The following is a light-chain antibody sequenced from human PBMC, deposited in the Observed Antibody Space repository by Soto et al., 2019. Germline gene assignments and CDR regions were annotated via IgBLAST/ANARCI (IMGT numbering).Light chain of an antibody. CDR2: EVS. CDR3: NSYTSSRTLV. CDR1: SSDVGGYNF. J-gene: IGLJ3*02. V-gene: IGLV2-14*01. Sequence: QSALTQPASVSGSPGQSITISCTGTSSDVGGYNFVSWYQQHPGKAPKLMIYEVSNRPSGVSNRFSGSKSGNTASLTISGLQAEDEADYYCNSYTSSRTLVFGGGTNLTVL.